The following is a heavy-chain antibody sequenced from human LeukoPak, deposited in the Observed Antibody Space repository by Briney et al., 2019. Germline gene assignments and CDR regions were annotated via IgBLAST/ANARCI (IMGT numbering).Heavy chain of an antibody. CDR1: GFMFSSYS. CDR3: ASQWELHPAF. J-gene: IGHJ4*02. V-gene: IGHV3-48*01. CDR2: ITSSGSAI. Sequence: GGSLRLSCAASGFMFSSYSMNWVRQAPGKGLEWLSYITSSGSAIYYADSVRGRFTMSRDNVKKSLYLQMNSLRAEDTAVYYCASQWELHPAFWGQGTLVTVSS. D-gene: IGHD1-26*01.